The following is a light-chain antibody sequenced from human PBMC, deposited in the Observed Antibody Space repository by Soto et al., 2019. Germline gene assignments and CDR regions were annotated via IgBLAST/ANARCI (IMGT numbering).Light chain of an antibody. Sequence: DIQMTQSPSSLSASVGDRVTITCRASQSISSYLNWYQQKPGKAPKLLIYAASSLQSGVTSRFSGSGSGTDFPLTISSLEPEDFATYYCQQSYSTPHMYSFGQGTKLEIK. CDR3: QQSYSTPHMYS. CDR1: QSISSY. J-gene: IGKJ2*03. V-gene: IGKV1-39*01. CDR2: AAS.